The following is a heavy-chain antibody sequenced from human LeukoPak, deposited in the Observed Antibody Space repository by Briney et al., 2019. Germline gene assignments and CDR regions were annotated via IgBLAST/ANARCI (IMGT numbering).Heavy chain of an antibody. CDR3: ASHSSADQYDY. CDR2: IYYSGST. CDR1: GGSISSHY. Sequence: PSETLSLTCTVSGGSISSHYWSWIRQPPGKGLEWIGYIYYSGSTNYNPSLKSRVTISVDTSKNQFSLKLSSVTAADTAVYYCASHSSADQYDYWGQGTLVTVSS. J-gene: IGHJ4*02. D-gene: IGHD2-21*01. V-gene: IGHV4-59*11.